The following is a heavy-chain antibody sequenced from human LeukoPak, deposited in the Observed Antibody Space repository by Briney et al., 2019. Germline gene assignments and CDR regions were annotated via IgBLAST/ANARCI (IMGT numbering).Heavy chain of an antibody. D-gene: IGHD3-3*01. CDR1: GFTFSSYA. J-gene: IGHJ4*02. CDR2: ISGSGSST. V-gene: IGHV3-23*01. Sequence: GGSLRLSCAASGFTFSSYAMSWVRQAPGKGLEWLSSISGSGSSTYYADSVKGRFTISRDNSRNMLYLQMISLRADDTAVYFCAKVDGITIFEVFDYWGQGTLVTVSS. CDR3: AKVDGITIFEVFDY.